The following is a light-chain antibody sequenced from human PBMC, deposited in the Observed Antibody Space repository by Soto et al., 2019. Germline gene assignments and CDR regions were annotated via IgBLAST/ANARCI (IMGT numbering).Light chain of an antibody. Sequence: DIQMTQSTSTLSAFVGDRVTITCRASQSINSWLAWYQQKPGKAPKLLIYKASTLESGVPSRFSGSGSGTEFTLTISRLQPDDFATYYCQQYNTWYTFGQGTKLEIK. V-gene: IGKV1-5*03. CDR2: KAS. J-gene: IGKJ2*01. CDR3: QQYNTWYT. CDR1: QSINSW.